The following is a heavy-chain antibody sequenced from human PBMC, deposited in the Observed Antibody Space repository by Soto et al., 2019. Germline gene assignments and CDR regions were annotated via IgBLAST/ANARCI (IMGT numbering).Heavy chain of an antibody. CDR1: GGSISSYY. Sequence: PSETLSLTCTVSGGSISSYYWSWIRQPPGKGLEWIGYIYYSGSTNYNPSLKSRVTILVDTSKNQFSLKLSSVTAADTAVYYCARDVYSGSGSYYLWFDPWGQGTLVTVSS. CDR3: ARDVYSGSGSYYLWFDP. D-gene: IGHD3-10*01. V-gene: IGHV4-59*01. CDR2: IYYSGST. J-gene: IGHJ5*02.